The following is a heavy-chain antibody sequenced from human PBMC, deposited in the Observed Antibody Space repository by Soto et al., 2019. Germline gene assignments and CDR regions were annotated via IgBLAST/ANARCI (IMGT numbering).Heavy chain of an antibody. J-gene: IGHJ4*02. Sequence: EVQLVESGGGLVQPGGSLRLSCAASGFTFSSYWMTWVRQAPGRGLEWVANINEDGSVKGYVDPLKGRFTISRDNGRKSMNRRRNGLGGEGPAVYYCATDLPTGACHLDYRRQGTLVTVSS. CDR3: ATDLPTGACHLDY. CDR1: GFTFSSYW. V-gene: IGHV3-7*01. CDR2: INEDGSVK.